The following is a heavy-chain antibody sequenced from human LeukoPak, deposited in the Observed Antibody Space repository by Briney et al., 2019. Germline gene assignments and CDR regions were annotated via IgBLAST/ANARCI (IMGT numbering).Heavy chain of an antibody. Sequence: PSETLSLTCTVSGYSISSGYYWGWIRQPPGKGLEWIGSIYHSGSTYYNPSLESRVTISVDTSKNQFSLKLSSVTAADTAVYYCARDGKWDSSGYFMEYFDYWGQGTLVTVSS. J-gene: IGHJ4*02. CDR3: ARDGKWDSSGYFMEYFDY. V-gene: IGHV4-38-2*02. CDR2: IYHSGST. D-gene: IGHD3-22*01. CDR1: GYSISSGYY.